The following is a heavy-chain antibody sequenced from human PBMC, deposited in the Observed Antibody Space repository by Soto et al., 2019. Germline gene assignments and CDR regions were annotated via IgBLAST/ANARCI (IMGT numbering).Heavy chain of an antibody. CDR3: ARGNNDYGDYVGDY. CDR1: GFTFSSYG. J-gene: IGHJ4*02. D-gene: IGHD4-17*01. V-gene: IGHV3-33*01. CDR2: IWYDGSNK. Sequence: QVQLVESGGGVVQPGRSLRLSCAASGFTFSSYGMHWVRQAPGKGLEWVAVIWYDGSNKYYADSVKGRFTISRDNSKNTLYLQMNSLRAEDTAVYYCARGNNDYGDYVGDYWGQGTLVTVSS.